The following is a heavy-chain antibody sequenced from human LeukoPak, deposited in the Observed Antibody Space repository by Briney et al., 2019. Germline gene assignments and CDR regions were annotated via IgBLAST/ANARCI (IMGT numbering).Heavy chain of an antibody. J-gene: IGHJ6*03. Sequence: GGSLRLSCAASGFTFSSYWMSWVRQAPGKGLEWVANLKQDGSEKYYVDSVKGRFTISRDNAKNSLYLQMNSLRAEDTAVYYCARRQQQLVDGGPRYYYYYMDVWGKGTTVTVSS. D-gene: IGHD6-13*01. CDR1: GFTFSSYW. CDR2: LKQDGSEK. CDR3: ARRQQQLVDGGPRYYYYYMDV. V-gene: IGHV3-7*01.